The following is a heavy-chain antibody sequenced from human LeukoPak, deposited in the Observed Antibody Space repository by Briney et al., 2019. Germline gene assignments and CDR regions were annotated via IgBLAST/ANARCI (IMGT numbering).Heavy chain of an antibody. V-gene: IGHV1-3*01. CDR1: GYTFTSYA. D-gene: IGHD2-8*01. CDR3: ARGDYHPISIWRTSGYYYYMDV. J-gene: IGHJ6*03. Sequence: ASVKVSCKASGYTFTSYAMHWVRQAPGQRLEWMGWINAGNGNTKYSQKFQGRVTITRNTSISTAYMELSSLRSEDTAVYYCARGDYHPISIWRTSGYYYYMDVWGKGTTVTVSS. CDR2: INAGNGNT.